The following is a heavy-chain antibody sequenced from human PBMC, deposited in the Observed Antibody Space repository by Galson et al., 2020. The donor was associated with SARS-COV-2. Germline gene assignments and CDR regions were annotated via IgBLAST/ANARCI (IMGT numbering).Heavy chain of an antibody. J-gene: IGHJ4*02. Sequence: GASLRLSCPASGFTFGDYAMSWFRQAPGQGLEWVGFIRSKAYGGTTEYAASVKGRFTISRDDSKSIAYLQMNSLKTEDTAVYYCTRDDFWSGYPDYWGQGTLVTVSS. CDR1: GFTFGDYA. CDR3: TRDDFWSGYPDY. D-gene: IGHD3-3*01. V-gene: IGHV3-49*03. CDR2: IRSKAYGGTT.